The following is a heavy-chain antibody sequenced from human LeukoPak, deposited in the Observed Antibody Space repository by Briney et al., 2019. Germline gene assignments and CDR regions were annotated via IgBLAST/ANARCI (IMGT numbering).Heavy chain of an antibody. V-gene: IGHV3-48*02. D-gene: IGHD6-19*01. CDR3: ARDAGSGYFDY. Sequence: GGTLRLSCAASGFTFGTYAMNWVRQAPGKGLEWVSYISSSSSTIYFPYSVKGRFTISRDNAKNSLYLQMNGLRDEDTAVYYCARDAGSGYFDYWGQGTLVTVSS. CDR2: ISSSSSTI. CDR1: GFTFGTYA. J-gene: IGHJ4*02.